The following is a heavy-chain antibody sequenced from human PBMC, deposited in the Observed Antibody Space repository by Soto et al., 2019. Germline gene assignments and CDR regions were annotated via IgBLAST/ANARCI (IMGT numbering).Heavy chain of an antibody. CDR3: ATGSGSYLAIPSDY. D-gene: IGHD1-26*01. V-gene: IGHV4-39*01. Sequence: QLQLQELGPGLVKPSETLSLTCTVSGYSISTNNYYWGWIRQPPGKGLEWIGSIHYSGDTYYNPSLKSRVSMSVDTSRNQFSLRLTSVTAADTAVYFCATGSGSYLAIPSDYWGQGTLVTVSS. CDR2: IHYSGDT. CDR1: GYSISTNNYY. J-gene: IGHJ4*02.